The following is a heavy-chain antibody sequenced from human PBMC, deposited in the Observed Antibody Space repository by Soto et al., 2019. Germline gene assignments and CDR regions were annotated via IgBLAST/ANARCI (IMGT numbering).Heavy chain of an antibody. CDR3: ARKGPVWSGYPNWFDP. J-gene: IGHJ5*02. CDR2: ISYDGSNK. V-gene: IGHV3-30-3*01. CDR1: GFTFSSYA. Sequence: QVQLVESGGGVVQPGRSLRLSCAASGFTFSSYAMHWVRQAPGKGLEWVAVISYDGSNKYYADSVKGRFTISRDNSKNTLYLQMNRLRAEDTAVYYCARKGPVWSGYPNWFDPWGQGTLVTVSS. D-gene: IGHD3-3*01.